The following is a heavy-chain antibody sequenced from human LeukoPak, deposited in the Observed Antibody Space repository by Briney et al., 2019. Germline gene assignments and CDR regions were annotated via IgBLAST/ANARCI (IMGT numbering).Heavy chain of an antibody. V-gene: IGHV3-15*01. CDR1: GFTFSNAW. Sequence: GGSLRLSCAASGFTFSNAWMGWVRQAPGKGLECVGRIKKKADGGTIDYAAPVKGRFTISRDDSKNMLYLQMNSLKVEDTAVYYCVPDTPSHWVFDYWGQGALVTVSS. D-gene: IGHD3-16*01. J-gene: IGHJ4*02. CDR3: VPDTPSHWVFDY. CDR2: IKKKADGGTI.